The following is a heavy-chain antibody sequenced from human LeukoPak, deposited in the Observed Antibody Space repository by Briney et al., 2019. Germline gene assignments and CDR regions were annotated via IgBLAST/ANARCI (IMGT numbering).Heavy chain of an antibody. CDR1: GYTFTSYG. V-gene: IGHV1-18*01. CDR2: ISAYNGNT. J-gene: IGHJ5*02. Sequence: ASVKVPCKASGYTFTSYGISWVRQAPGQGLEWMGWISAYNGNTNYAQKLQGRVTMTTDTSTSTAYMELRSLRSDDTAVYYCARAYGSGSHMEDFDPWGQGTLVTVSS. D-gene: IGHD3-10*01. CDR3: ARAYGSGSHMEDFDP.